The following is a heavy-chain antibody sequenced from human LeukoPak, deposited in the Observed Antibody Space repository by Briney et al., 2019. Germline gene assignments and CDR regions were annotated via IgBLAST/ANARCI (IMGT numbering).Heavy chain of an antibody. D-gene: IGHD6-6*01. V-gene: IGHV4-4*09. Sequence: PSETLSLTCTVSGGSISSYYWSWIRQPPGKGLEWIGYIYTSGSTNYNPSLKSRVTTSVDTSKNQFSLKLSSVTAADTAVYYCARSYSSSSFWFDPWGQGTLVTVSS. CDR1: GGSISSYY. J-gene: IGHJ5*02. CDR3: ARSYSSSSFWFDP. CDR2: IYTSGST.